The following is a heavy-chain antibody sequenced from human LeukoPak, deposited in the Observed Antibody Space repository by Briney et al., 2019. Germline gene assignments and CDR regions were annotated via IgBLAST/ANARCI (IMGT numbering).Heavy chain of an antibody. CDR2: INHGGST. D-gene: IGHD3-3*01. CDR1: GGSFSGYY. Sequence: SETLSLTCAVYGGSFSGYYWSWIRQPPGKGLEWMGEINHGGSTNYNPSLKSRVTISVDTSKNQFSLKLSSVTAADTAVYYCARGRLGAFWYYYYMDVWGKGTTVTVSS. V-gene: IGHV4-34*01. J-gene: IGHJ6*03. CDR3: ARGRLGAFWYYYYMDV.